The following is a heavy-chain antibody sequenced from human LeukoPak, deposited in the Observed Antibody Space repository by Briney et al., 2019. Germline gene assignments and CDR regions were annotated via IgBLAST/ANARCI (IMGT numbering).Heavy chain of an antibody. J-gene: IGHJ4*02. D-gene: IGHD3-22*01. CDR3: ARRRSIGYDYALDY. CDR1: GYSFTSYW. Sequence: GESLKISCKGSGYSFTSYWIGWVRQMPGKGLEWMGIIYPGDSDIRYSPSFQGQVTISADKSISTAYLQWSSLKASDIAMYYCARRRSIGYDYALDYWGQGTLVAVAS. CDR2: IYPGDSDI. V-gene: IGHV5-51*01.